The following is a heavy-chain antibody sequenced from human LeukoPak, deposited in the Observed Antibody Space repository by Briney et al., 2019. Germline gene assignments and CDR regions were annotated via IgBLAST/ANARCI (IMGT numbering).Heavy chain of an antibody. CDR1: AGSATSSGYY. Sequence: SETLSLTCTVSAGSATSSGYYWAWIRQPPGKGLECIGTVHYAGEVFYNPSLKRRVAIFIDTPRNQFSLTLISVTSADTAVYYCARQPTGIYQWTFDFWGQGTLATVSS. CDR3: ARQPTGIYQWTFDF. CDR2: VHYAGEV. D-gene: IGHD1-1*01. J-gene: IGHJ4*02. V-gene: IGHV4-39*01.